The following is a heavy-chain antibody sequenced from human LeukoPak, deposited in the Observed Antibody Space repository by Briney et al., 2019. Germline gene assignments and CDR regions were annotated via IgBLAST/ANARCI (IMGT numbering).Heavy chain of an antibody. CDR1: GGSISSSSYY. Sequence: SETLSLTCTVSGGSISSSSYYWGWIRQPPGKGLEWIGSIYTSGSTNYNPSLKSRVTISVDTSKNQFSLKLSSVTAADTAVYYCARENYYDSSGYLNFDYWGQGTLVTVSS. CDR2: IYTSGST. D-gene: IGHD3-22*01. V-gene: IGHV4-39*07. CDR3: ARENYYDSSGYLNFDY. J-gene: IGHJ4*02.